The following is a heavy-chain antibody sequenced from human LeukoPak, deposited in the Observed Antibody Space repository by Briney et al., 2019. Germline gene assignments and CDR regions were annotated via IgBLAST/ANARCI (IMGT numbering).Heavy chain of an antibody. CDR1: GFTFSNYG. V-gene: IGHV3-23*01. CDR2: ISGSGGST. D-gene: IGHD3-22*01. CDR3: AKDLEGYYYDSMADY. Sequence: GGTLRLSCTASGFTFSNYGMNWVRQAPGKGLEWVSAISGSGGSTYYADSVKGRFTISRDNSKNTLYLQMNSLRAEDTAVYYCAKDLEGYYYDSMADYWGQGTLVTVSS. J-gene: IGHJ4*02.